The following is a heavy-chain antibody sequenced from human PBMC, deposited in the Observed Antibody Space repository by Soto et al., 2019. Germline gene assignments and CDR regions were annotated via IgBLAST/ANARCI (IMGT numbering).Heavy chain of an antibody. CDR2: ISYDGSNK. D-gene: IGHD6-13*01. CDR3: AKDTSYSSSWYGQIDY. J-gene: IGHJ4*02. V-gene: IGHV3-30*18. CDR1: GFTFSSYG. Sequence: GGSLRLSCAASGFTFSSYGMHWVLQAPGKGLEWVAVISYDGSNKYYADSVKGRFTISRDNSKNTLYLQMNSLRAEDTAVYYCAKDTSYSSSWYGQIDYWGQGTLVTVSS.